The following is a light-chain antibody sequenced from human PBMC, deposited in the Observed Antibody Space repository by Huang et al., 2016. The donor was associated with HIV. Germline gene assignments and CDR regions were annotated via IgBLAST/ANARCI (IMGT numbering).Light chain of an antibody. CDR1: QDINTY. V-gene: IGKV1-8*01. Sequence: TQSTWGLSASTGDKVSITCRASQDINTYLAWYQQKPGKPPSLLIYATSTLQSGVPSRFSGSGSGTDFTLTITHLQSEDFATYYCQQYYSFPLTFGQGSQVEV. CDR3: QQYYSFPLT. J-gene: IGKJ1*01. CDR2: ATS.